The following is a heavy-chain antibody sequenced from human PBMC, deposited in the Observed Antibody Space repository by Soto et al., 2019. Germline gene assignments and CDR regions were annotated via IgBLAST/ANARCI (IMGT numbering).Heavy chain of an antibody. D-gene: IGHD6-25*01. CDR2: IYYSGST. V-gene: IGHV4-31*03. CDR1: GGSISSGGYY. Sequence: QVQLQESGPGLVKPSQTLSLTCTVSGGSISSGGYYWSWIRQHPGKGLEWIGYIYYSGSTYYNPSLKSXXTXSXXTSKNQFSLKLSSVTAADTAVYYCARSLQGRLQLYWGQGTLVTVSS. CDR3: ARSLQGRLQLY. J-gene: IGHJ4*02.